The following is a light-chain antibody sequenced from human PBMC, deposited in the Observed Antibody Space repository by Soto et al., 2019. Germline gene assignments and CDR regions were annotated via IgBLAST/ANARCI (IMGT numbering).Light chain of an antibody. Sequence: ERVMTQSPATLSVSPGERATLSCRASQSVSSNLAWYQQKPGQAPRLLISGASSRATGIPDRFSGSGSGTDFTLTISRLEPEDFALYYCQHYVERSPITFGQGTRLEIK. CDR2: GAS. CDR1: QSVSSN. V-gene: IGKV3-20*01. J-gene: IGKJ5*01. CDR3: QHYVERSPIT.